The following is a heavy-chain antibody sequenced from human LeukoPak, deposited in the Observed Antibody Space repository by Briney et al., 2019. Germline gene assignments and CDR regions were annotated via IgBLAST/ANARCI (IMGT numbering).Heavy chain of an antibody. CDR2: INPNSGGT. CDR1: GYTFTGYY. CDR3: ARGHSSSWYSGNAFDI. Sequence: ASVKVSCKASGYTFTGYYMHWVRQAPGQGLEWMGWINPNSGGTNYAQKFQGRVTMTRDTSISTAYMELSRLRSDDTAVYYCARGHSSSWYSGNAFDIWGQGTMVTVSS. J-gene: IGHJ3*02. D-gene: IGHD6-13*01. V-gene: IGHV1-2*02.